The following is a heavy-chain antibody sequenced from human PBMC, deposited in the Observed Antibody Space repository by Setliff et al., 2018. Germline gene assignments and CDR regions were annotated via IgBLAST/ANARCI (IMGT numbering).Heavy chain of an antibody. Sequence: PSETLSLTCTVSGDSITSGSYYWSWIRQPAGKGLEWIGQIYTRGGTNENPSLKSRVTISVDTSKNQVSLRLTSGTAADTAIYYCAKATGFGELFIWGQGIVVTVSS. CDR2: IYTRGGT. CDR3: AKATGFGELFI. V-gene: IGHV4-61*09. D-gene: IGHD3-10*01. CDR1: GDSITSGSYY. J-gene: IGHJ4*02.